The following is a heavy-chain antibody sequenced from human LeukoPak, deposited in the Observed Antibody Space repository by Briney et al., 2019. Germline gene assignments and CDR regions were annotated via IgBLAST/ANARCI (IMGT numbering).Heavy chain of an antibody. CDR2: IYPGDSDT. V-gene: IGHV5-51*01. CDR1: GYFFTTYW. Sequence: GESLKISCKGSGYFFTTYWIGWVRQMPGKGLEWMGIIYPGDSDTRYSPSFQGQVTLSADKSITTAYLQWSSLKASDTAFYYCARLPGCWSDNSCCFDYWGQGTLVTVSS. CDR3: ARLPGCWSDNSCCFDY. J-gene: IGHJ4*02. D-gene: IGHD2-15*01.